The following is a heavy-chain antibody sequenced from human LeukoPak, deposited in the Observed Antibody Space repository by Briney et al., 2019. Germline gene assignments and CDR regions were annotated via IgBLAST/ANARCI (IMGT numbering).Heavy chain of an antibody. Sequence: SETLSLTCTVSGGSISSSSYYWGWIRQPPGKGLEWIGSIYYSGSTYYNPSLKSRVTISVDTSKNQFSLKLSSVTAADTAVYYCARLGYDSSGYPDAFDIWGQGTMVTVSS. J-gene: IGHJ3*02. CDR2: IYYSGST. CDR3: ARLGYDSSGYPDAFDI. D-gene: IGHD3-22*01. CDR1: GGSISSSSYY. V-gene: IGHV4-39*01.